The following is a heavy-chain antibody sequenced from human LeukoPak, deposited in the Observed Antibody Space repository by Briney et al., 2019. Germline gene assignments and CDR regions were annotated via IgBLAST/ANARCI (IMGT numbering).Heavy chain of an antibody. CDR3: ARALESIAAPFDY. CDR1: GGTFSSYA. D-gene: IGHD6-6*01. CDR2: IIPIFGTA. Sequence: SVKVSCKASGGTFSSYAISWVRQAPGQGLEWMGGIIPIFGTANYAQKFQGRVTITTDESTSTAYMELSSLRSEDTAVYYCARALESIAAPFDYWGQGTLVTVSS. J-gene: IGHJ4*02. V-gene: IGHV1-69*05.